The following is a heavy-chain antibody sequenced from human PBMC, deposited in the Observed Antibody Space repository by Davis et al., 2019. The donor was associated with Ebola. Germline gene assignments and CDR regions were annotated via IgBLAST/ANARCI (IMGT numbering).Heavy chain of an antibody. V-gene: IGHV1-18*01. CDR2: LSAYNGNT. CDR1: GYTFTSYG. Sequence: ASSVKVSCKASGYTFTSYGISWVRQAPGQGLEWMGCLSAYNGNTNYAQKLQGRVTMTTDTSTITAYMELRSLRSDDTAVYYCAREAIAVGEFSWFDPWGQGTLVTVSS. D-gene: IGHD6-19*01. J-gene: IGHJ5*02. CDR3: AREAIAVGEFSWFDP.